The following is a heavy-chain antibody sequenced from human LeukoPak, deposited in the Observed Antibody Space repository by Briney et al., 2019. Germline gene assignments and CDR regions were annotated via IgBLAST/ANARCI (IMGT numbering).Heavy chain of an antibody. V-gene: IGHV3-30*02. J-gene: IGHJ4*02. CDR2: LHYDSTYK. CDR1: GFTFSAYS. CDR3: AREMGEDHLLKNFDY. Sequence: AGGSLRLSCAASGFTFSAYSMHWVRQAPGKGLEWVAYLHYDSTYKFYADSVQGRFTISRDNSKNTLYLQMDSPRAEDTAIYFCAREMGEDHLLKNFDYLGQGTLVTVSS. D-gene: IGHD1-26*01.